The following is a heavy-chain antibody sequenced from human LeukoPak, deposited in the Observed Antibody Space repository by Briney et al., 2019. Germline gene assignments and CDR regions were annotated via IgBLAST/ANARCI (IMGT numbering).Heavy chain of an antibody. Sequence: PSETLSLTCTVSGGSISSYYWSWIRQPPGKGLEWIGYIYYGGSTNYNPSLKSRVTISVDTSKNQFSLKLSSVTAADTAVYYCARVPGDYYFDYWGQGTLVTVSS. CDR1: GGSISSYY. J-gene: IGHJ4*02. CDR3: ARVPGDYYFDY. CDR2: IYYGGST. V-gene: IGHV4-59*01. D-gene: IGHD7-27*01.